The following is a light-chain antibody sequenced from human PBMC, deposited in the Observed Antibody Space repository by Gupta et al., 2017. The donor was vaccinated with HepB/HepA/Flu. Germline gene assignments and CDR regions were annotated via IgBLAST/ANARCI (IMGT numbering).Light chain of an antibody. CDR1: SSDVGGYNY. V-gene: IGLV2-14*03. J-gene: IGLJ1*01. Sequence: QSALTQPASVSGSPGQSITISCTGTSSDVGGYNYVSWYQQHPGKAPKLMIYDVSRRPAAVSNRFSGSKSGNTASLTISGHQDEDEADYYCSSYTSSSTYVFGTGTKVTVL. CDR2: DVS. CDR3: SSYTSSSTYV.